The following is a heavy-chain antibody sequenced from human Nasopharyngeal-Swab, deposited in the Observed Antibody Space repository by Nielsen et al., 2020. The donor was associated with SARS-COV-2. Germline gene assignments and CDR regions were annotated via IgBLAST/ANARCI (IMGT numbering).Heavy chain of an antibody. V-gene: IGHV1-2*04. J-gene: IGHJ6*02. CDR2: INPNSGGT. CDR3: ARGWVRGMDV. CDR1: GYTFTSYD. D-gene: IGHD6-13*01. Sequence: ASVKVSCKASGYTFTSYDINWVRQAPGQGLEWMGWINPNSGGTNYAQKFQGWVTMTRDTSISTAYMELSRLRSDDTAVYYCARGWVRGMDVWGQGTTVTVSS.